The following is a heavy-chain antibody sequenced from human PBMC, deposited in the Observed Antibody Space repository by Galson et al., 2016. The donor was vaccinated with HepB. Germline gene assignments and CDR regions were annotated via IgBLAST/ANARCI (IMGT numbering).Heavy chain of an antibody. CDR1: GLAFSSYW. J-gene: IGHJ4*02. D-gene: IGHD6-13*01. CDR2: IKQDGGEK. CDR3: ARYGSWTGFDY. V-gene: IGHV3-7*03. Sequence: SLRLSCAASGLAFSSYWMSWVRRAPGKGLEWVANIKQDGGEKQYGHSMRGRFTISRDNARNSLYLQMTSLRAEDTAVYFCARYGSWTGFDYWGRGTLVTVSS.